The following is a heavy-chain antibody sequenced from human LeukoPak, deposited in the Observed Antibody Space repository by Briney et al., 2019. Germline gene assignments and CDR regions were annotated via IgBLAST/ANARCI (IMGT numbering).Heavy chain of an antibody. CDR1: GFTFSSYW. J-gene: IGHJ4*02. CDR2: INHNGNVN. CDR3: AKVLTVTSLFNVDC. D-gene: IGHD4-17*01. V-gene: IGHV3-7*03. Sequence: GGSLRLSCAASGFTFSSYWMNWARQAPGKGLEWVASINHNGNVNYYVDSVKGRFTISRDNAKNSLYLQMSNLRAEDTAVYFCAKVLTVTSLFNVDCWGQGTLVTVSS.